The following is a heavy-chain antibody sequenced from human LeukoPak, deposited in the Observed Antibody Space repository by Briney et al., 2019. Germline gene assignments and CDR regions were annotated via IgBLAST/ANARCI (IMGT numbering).Heavy chain of an antibody. J-gene: IGHJ4*02. CDR3: ARWGYFDSITSFVVDY. D-gene: IGHD3-22*01. CDR1: GGSISRYY. CDR2: IHYSGST. Sequence: PSETLSLTCAVSGGSISRYYWNWIRQPPGERLEWIGWIHYSGSTAYNPSLESRVTMSVDTSKNHISLKMTSVTAADTATYYCARWGYFDSITSFVVDYWGQGVPVTVSS. V-gene: IGHV4-59*01.